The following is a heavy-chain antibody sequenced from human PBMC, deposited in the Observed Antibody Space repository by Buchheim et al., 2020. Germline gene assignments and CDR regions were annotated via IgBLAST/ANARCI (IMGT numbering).Heavy chain of an antibody. Sequence: QVQLVESGGGVVQPGRSLRLSCAASGFTFSSYAMHWVRQAPGKGLEWVAVISYDGSNKYYADSVKGRFTISRDNSQNTLYLQMNSLRAEDTAVYYCAREGGYCSSTSCYASDYYYYYGMDVWGQGTT. CDR2: ISYDGSNK. J-gene: IGHJ6*01. CDR1: GFTFSSYA. CDR3: AREGGYCSSTSCYASDYYYYYGMDV. D-gene: IGHD2-2*01. V-gene: IGHV3-30-3*01.